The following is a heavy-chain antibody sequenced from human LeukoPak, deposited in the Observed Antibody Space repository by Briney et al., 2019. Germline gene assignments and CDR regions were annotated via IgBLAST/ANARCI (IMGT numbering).Heavy chain of an antibody. CDR2: IIPIFGTA. J-gene: IGHJ4*02. CDR1: GGTFSSYA. D-gene: IGHD3-22*01. Sequence: GSSVKVSCKASGGTFSSYAISWVRQAPGQGLEWMGRIIPIFGTANYAQKFQGRVTITTDESTSTAYMELSRLRSEDTAVYYCATYYYDSSGYSVDYWGQGTLVTVSS. CDR3: ATYYYDSSGYSVDY. V-gene: IGHV1-69*05.